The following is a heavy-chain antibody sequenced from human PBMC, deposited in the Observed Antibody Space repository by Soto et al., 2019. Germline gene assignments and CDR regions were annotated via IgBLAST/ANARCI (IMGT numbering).Heavy chain of an antibody. CDR2: IYYSGST. V-gene: IGHV4-59*01. CDR1: GGSISSYY. J-gene: IGHJ6*03. Sequence: SETLSLTCTVSGGSISSYYWSWIRQPPGKGLEWIGYIYYSGSTNYNPSLKSRVTISVDTSKNQFSLKLSSVTAADTAVYYCARHGSVSYLGAPYYYFMDVWGKGTTVTVSS. D-gene: IGHD3-10*01. CDR3: ARHGSVSYLGAPYYYFMDV.